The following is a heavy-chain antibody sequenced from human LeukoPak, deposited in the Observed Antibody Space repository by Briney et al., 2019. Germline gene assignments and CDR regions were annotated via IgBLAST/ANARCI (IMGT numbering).Heavy chain of an antibody. CDR3: ARGAYYYED. CDR2: ISSSSSTI. D-gene: IGHD3-22*01. Sequence: LEWVSYISSSSSTIYYADSVKGRFTIPRDNAKNSLYLQMNSLRAEDTAVYYCARGAYYYEDWGQGTLVTVSS. J-gene: IGHJ4*02. V-gene: IGHV3-48*01.